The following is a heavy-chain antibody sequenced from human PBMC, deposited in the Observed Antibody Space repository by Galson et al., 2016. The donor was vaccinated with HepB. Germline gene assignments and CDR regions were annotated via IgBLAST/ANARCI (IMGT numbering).Heavy chain of an antibody. CDR2: ISASGYST. CDR1: GFTFSNYA. V-gene: IGHV3-23*01. J-gene: IGHJ4*02. D-gene: IGHD3-22*01. CDR3: AKEPLNYYVNSGYSGYFDY. Sequence: SLRLSCAASGFTFSNYAMAWVRQAPGKGLEWVSSISASGYSTYYADSVQGRFTISRDNSNNTLYLQMNSLRADDTAVFYCAKEPLNYYVNSGYSGYFDYWGQGNLVTVAS.